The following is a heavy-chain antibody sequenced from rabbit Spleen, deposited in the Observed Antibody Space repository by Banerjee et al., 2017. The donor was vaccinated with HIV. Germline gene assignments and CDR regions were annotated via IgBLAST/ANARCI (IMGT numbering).Heavy chain of an antibody. CDR3: ARDLVGVIGWNFYL. V-gene: IGHV1S45*01. D-gene: IGHD1-1*01. J-gene: IGHJ4*01. CDR1: GFSFSSGYY. Sequence: EQLVESGGGLVQPEGSLTLTCRASGFSFSSGYYMCWVRQAPGKGPEWIACTYNRDITYASWAKGRFTISRTSSTTVTLRMTSLTAADRATYFCARDLVGVIGWNFYLWGPGTLVTVS. CDR2: TYNRDIT.